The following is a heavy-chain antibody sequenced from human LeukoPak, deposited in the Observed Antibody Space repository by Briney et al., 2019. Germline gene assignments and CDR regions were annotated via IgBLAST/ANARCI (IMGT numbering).Heavy chain of an antibody. J-gene: IGHJ4*02. CDR1: GVSISSYY. CDR2: IYYSGST. CDR3: ARRPGQQHYFDY. V-gene: IGHV4-59*08. D-gene: IGHD6-13*01. Sequence: PSETLSLTCTVSGVSISSYYWSWIRQPPGKGLEWIGYIYYSGSTNYSPSLKSRVTISVDTSKNQFSLKLSSVTAADTAVYYCARRPGQQHYFDYRGQGTLVTVSS.